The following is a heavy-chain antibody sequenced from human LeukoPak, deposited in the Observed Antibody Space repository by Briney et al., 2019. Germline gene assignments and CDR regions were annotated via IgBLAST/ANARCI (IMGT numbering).Heavy chain of an antibody. CDR2: ISGSGGST. V-gene: IGHV3-23*01. Sequence: HPGGSERLSRAASGFTYHSCDLLWVSQAPGKGLEWVSGISGSGGSTYYARSVKGRFTSSRDKFTNTLYLQRPSLRGEDTAVYYCAKDPTHSFYCGGGNCYADYWGQGTLVTVSS. CDR3: AKDPTHSFYCGGGNCYADY. D-gene: IGHD2-15*01. J-gene: IGHJ4*02. CDR1: GFTYHSCD.